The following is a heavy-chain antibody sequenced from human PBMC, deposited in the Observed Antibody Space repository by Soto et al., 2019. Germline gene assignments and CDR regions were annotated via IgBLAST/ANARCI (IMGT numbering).Heavy chain of an antibody. D-gene: IGHD3-16*01. V-gene: IGHV3-7*03. CDR3: AREGVYGLGV. Sequence: EVQLVESGGGLVQPGRSLRLSCAASGFTFSSYWLSWVRQAPGKGLEWVADIKQDGSERYYVASVMGRFTISRDNAKSSLYLQMNSLRVEDTAVYYCAREGVYGLGVWGQGTTVTVSS. CDR1: GFTFSSYW. J-gene: IGHJ6*02. CDR2: IKQDGSER.